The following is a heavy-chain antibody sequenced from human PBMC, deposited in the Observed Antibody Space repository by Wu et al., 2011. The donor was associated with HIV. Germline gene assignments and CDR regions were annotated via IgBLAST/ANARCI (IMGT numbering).Heavy chain of an antibody. D-gene: IGHD2-15*01. CDR1: GGTFSNYG. CDR3: ARPYCSGGSCYGLFDY. Sequence: QVQLVQSGAEVKKPGSSVKVSCKASGGTFSNYGISWVRQAPGQGLEWLGRIIPIFGTANYAQKFQGRVTITADESTSTAYMELSSLRSEDTAVYYCARPYCSGGSCYGLFDYWGQGTLVTVSS. J-gene: IGHJ4*02. V-gene: IGHV1-69*15. CDR2: IIPIFGTA.